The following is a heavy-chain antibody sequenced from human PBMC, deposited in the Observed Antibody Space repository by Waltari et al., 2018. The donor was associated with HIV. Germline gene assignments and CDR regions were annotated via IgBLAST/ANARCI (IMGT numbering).Heavy chain of an antibody. J-gene: IGHJ5*02. D-gene: IGHD3-22*01. CDR1: GYTFSDYY. Sequence: QVQLVQSGAEVKKPGASVKVSCKASGYTFSDYYMHWVRQAPGQGLEWMGWINPNMGGTRYAEKFQGRVTMTRDTSISTAYMELSRLRFDDTAVYYCARVFRGTVNYFDSRLGHWGQGTLVTVSS. V-gene: IGHV1-2*02. CDR3: ARVFRGTVNYFDSRLGH. CDR2: INPNMGGT.